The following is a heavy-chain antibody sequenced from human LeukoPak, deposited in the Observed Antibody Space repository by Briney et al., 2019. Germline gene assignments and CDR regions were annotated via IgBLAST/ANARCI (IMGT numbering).Heavy chain of an antibody. CDR3: ARVVYFYLYYFDY. V-gene: IGHV3-7*01. J-gene: IGHJ4*02. CDR2: IEQDGSEK. CDR1: GFTFSSYW. D-gene: IGHD2/OR15-2a*01. Sequence: PGGSLRLSCAASGFTFSSYWMSWVRQAPGKGLEWVANIEQDGSEKYYVDSVKGRFTISRDNAKNSLYLQMNSLRAEDTAVYYCARVVYFYLYYFDYWGQGTLVTVSS.